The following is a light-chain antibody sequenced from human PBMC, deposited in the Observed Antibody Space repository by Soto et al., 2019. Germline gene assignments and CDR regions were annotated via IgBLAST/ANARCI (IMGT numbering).Light chain of an antibody. J-gene: IGKJ1*01. V-gene: IGKV1-6*01. Sequence: AIHMTQSPSSLSSSVGDRVTITFRASQCIRNDLVWYQPKPGTAPKLLIIAASSLESGVPSRFRGSGSVTDFTIIISRSQAEDFATYYCIRDSNCAWTFGQGTTVEI. CDR1: QCIRND. CDR3: IRDSNCAWT. CDR2: AAS.